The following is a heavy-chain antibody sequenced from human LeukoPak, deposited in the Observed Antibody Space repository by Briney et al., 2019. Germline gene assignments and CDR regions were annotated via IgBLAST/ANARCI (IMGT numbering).Heavy chain of an antibody. J-gene: IGHJ4*02. CDR3: AREHDWGHFDY. D-gene: IGHD3-9*01. CDR2: ISYRGNT. CDR1: GGSVTSGSYY. Sequence: SETLSLTCTVSGGSVTSGSYYWSWIRQPPGKELEWIGYISYRGNTNYNPSLKSRVTISVDTSKNQFSLKLTSVTAADTAVYYCAREHDWGHFDYWGQGTLVTVPS. V-gene: IGHV4-61*01.